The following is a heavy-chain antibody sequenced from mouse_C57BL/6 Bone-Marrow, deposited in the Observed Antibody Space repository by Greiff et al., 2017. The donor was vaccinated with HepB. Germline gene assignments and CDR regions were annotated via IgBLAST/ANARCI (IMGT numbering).Heavy chain of an antibody. CDR1: GYTFTSYW. CDR3: ARPPYYGSSSFAY. V-gene: IGHV1-59*01. J-gene: IGHJ3*01. CDR2: IDPSDSYT. D-gene: IGHD1-1*01. Sequence: QVQLQQSGAELVRPGTSVKLSCKASGYTFTSYWMHWVKQRPGQGLEWIGVIDPSDSYTNYNQKFKGKATLTVDTSSSTAYMQLSSLTSEDSAVYYCARPPYYGSSSFAYWGQGTLVTVSA.